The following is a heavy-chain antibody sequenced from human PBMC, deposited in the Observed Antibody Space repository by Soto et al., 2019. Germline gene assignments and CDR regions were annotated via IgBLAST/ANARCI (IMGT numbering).Heavy chain of an antibody. V-gene: IGHV3-30*18. CDR2: ISYDGSNK. J-gene: IGHJ6*02. CDR1: GFTFSSYG. D-gene: IGHD1-1*01. Sequence: GGSLRLSCAASGFTFSSYGMHWVRQAPGKGLEWVAVISYDGSNKYYADSVKGRFTISRDNSKNTLYLQMNSLRAEDTAVYYCANSELQPTYYYGMDVPGQGTTVTLPS. CDR3: ANSELQPTYYYGMDV.